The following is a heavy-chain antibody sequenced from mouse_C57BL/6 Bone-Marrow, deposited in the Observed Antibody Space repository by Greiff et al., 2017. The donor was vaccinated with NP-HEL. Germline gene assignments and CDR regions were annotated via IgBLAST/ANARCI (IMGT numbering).Heavy chain of an antibody. V-gene: IGHV1-74*01. CDR3: VYLNWDGYFDV. D-gene: IGHD4-1*01. J-gene: IGHJ1*03. Sequence: QVQLQQSGAELVKPGASVKVSCKASGYTFTSYWMHWVKQRPGQGLEWIGRIHPSDSDTNYNQKFKGKATLTVDKSSSTAYMQLSSLTSEDSAVYYCVYLNWDGYFDVWGTGTTVTVSS. CDR1: GYTFTSYW. CDR2: IHPSDSDT.